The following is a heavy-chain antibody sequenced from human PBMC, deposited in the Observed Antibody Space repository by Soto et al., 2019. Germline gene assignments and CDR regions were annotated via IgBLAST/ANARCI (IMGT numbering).Heavy chain of an antibody. V-gene: IGHV2-5*02. Sequence: QITLKESGPTLVKPTQTLTLTCTFSGFSLSTRGVGVGWIRQPPGKALEWLALIYWDGYKHYSPSLESRLTIPEDPPKNQVVLTMTTMDPVDTATYSCAHKGGGDRILDYWGQGTLVTVSS. CDR1: GFSLSTRGVG. D-gene: IGHD3-16*01. CDR3: AHKGGGDRILDY. CDR2: IYWDGYK. J-gene: IGHJ4*02.